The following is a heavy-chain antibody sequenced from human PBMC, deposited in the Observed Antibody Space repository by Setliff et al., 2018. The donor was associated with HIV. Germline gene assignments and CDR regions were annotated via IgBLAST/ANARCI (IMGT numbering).Heavy chain of an antibody. CDR3: ARGPPFAY. CDR2: IAYSGTTMYT. Sequence: SETLSLTCSVSGGSFIGSSFQSTWIRQTPGKGLEWIADIAYSGTTMYTNYNPSLESRVIISEDTSRDQFSLKLTSVTADDTGIYYCARGPPFAYWGQGLLVTVSS. J-gene: IGHJ4*02. CDR1: GGSFIGSSFQ. V-gene: IGHV4-39*07.